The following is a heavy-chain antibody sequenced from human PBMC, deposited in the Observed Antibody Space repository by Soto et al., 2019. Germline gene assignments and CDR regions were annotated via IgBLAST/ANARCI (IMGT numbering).Heavy chain of an antibody. D-gene: IGHD2-15*01. J-gene: IGHJ3*02. CDR3: ARVPRYCSGGSCKFDAFDI. Sequence: EVQLVESGGGLVQPGGSLRLSCAASGFTFSSYSMNWVRQAPGKGLEWVSYISSSSSTIYYADSVKGRFTISRDNAKNSLYLQMNSLRAEDTAVYYCARVPRYCSGGSCKFDAFDIWGQGTMVTVSS. CDR1: GFTFSSYS. CDR2: ISSSSSTI. V-gene: IGHV3-48*01.